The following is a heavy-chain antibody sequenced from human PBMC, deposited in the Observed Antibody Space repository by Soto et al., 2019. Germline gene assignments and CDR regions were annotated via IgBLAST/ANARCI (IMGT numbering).Heavy chain of an antibody. CDR2: IDPSDSYT. Sequence: PGESLKISCKGSGYSFTSYWISWVRQMPGKGLEWMGRIDPSDSYTNYSPSFQGHVTISADKSISTAYLQWSSLKASDTAMYYCARRGLTGHPSYYYGMDVWRQGTTVTVSS. D-gene: IGHD7-27*01. CDR3: ARRGLTGHPSYYYGMDV. J-gene: IGHJ6*02. CDR1: GYSFTSYW. V-gene: IGHV5-10-1*01.